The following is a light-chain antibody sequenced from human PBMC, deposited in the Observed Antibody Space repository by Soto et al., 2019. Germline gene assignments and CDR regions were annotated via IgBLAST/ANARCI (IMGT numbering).Light chain of an antibody. V-gene: IGKV1-39*01. J-gene: IGKJ4*01. Sequence: DIQMTQSQSSRSSSIGDRVTITCRASQTISRYLNWYQQKPGKAPKLLIYAASSLQSGVPSRFSVSGSGTDFTLTISCLKTEDFATYYCQQRYSTTLTFGGGTKVDNK. CDR1: QTISRY. CDR3: QQRYSTTLT. CDR2: AAS.